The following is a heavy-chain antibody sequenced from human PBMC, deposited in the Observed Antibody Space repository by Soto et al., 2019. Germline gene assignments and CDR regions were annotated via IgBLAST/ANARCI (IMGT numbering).Heavy chain of an antibody. V-gene: IGHV3-30*07. CDR3: ANDCYDSRGDIYYFEV. Sequence: HPGSSLRLSFSASGFTFSTYAMHWFRQAPGKGLEWVAFISYAGSNRYYADSLKGRFTISRDNSKNTLYLQMSSLRAEDTAVYYCANDCYDSRGDIYYFEVRGPGTLVTVAS. CDR2: ISYAGSNR. J-gene: IGHJ4*02. D-gene: IGHD3-22*01. CDR1: GFTFSTYA.